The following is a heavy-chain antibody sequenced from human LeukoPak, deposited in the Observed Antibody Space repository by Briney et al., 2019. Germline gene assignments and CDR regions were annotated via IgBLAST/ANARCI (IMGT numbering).Heavy chain of an antibody. CDR1: GGSISSGDYY. J-gene: IGHJ6*02. V-gene: IGHV4-30-4*01. D-gene: IGHD3-9*01. CDR3: ARDRPDVLRYFDWLLYGMDV. Sequence: SETLSLTCTVSGGSISSGDYYWGWIRQPPGKGLEWIGYIYYSGSTYYNPSLKSRVTISVDTSKNQFSLKLSSVTAADTAVYYCARDRPDVLRYFDWLLYGMDVWGQGTTVTVSS. CDR2: IYYSGST.